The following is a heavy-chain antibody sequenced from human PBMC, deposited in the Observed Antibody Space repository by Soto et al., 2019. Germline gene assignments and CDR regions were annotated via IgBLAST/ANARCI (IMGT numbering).Heavy chain of an antibody. V-gene: IGHV1-18*01. Sequence: QVQLVQSGAEVKKPGASVKVSCKASGYTFTSYGISWVRQAPGQGLEWMGWISAYNGNTNYAQKLQGRVTMTTDXLRXTXSMELRSLRSDDTAVYYCSRRGYHYYDSSGYRPADYWGQGTLVTVSS. D-gene: IGHD3-22*01. J-gene: IGHJ4*02. CDR3: SRRGYHYYDSSGYRPADY. CDR2: ISAYNGNT. CDR1: GYTFTSYG.